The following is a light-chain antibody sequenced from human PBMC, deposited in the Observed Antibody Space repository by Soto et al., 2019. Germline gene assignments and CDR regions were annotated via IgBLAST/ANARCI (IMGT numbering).Light chain of an antibody. CDR3: HQYGNSPWT. CDR1: QSGFSNY. V-gene: IGKV3-20*01. Sequence: EIVLTQSPGTLSLSPGDRATLSCRASQSGFSNYLAWFQKKPGQAPRLIIYEASTRATGIPDRISGSGSGTDFTLTISRLEPEDFAVYYCHQYGNSPWTLGQGTKVEIK. CDR2: EAS. J-gene: IGKJ1*01.